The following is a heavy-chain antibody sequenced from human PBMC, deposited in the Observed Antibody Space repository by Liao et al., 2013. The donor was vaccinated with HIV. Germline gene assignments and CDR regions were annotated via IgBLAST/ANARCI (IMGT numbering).Heavy chain of an antibody. Sequence: QVQLQESGPGLVKPSETLSLTCTVSGGSISSYYWSWIRQPPGKGLEWIGYISYSGSSNYNPSLKSRVTISVDTSKNQFSLKLSSVTAADTAVYYCARETLGQVENWGQGTLVIVSS. D-gene: IGHD1-26*01. V-gene: IGHV4-59*12. CDR2: ISYSGSS. CDR1: GGSISSYY. CDR3: ARETLGQVEN. J-gene: IGHJ4*02.